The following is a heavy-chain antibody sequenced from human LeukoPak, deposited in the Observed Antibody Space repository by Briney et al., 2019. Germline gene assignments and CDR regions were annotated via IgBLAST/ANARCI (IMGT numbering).Heavy chain of an antibody. J-gene: IGHJ3*02. Sequence: SETLSLTCTVSGGSISSGDYYWSWIRQPPGKGLEWIGYIYYSGSTYYNPSLKSRVTISVDTSKNQFSLKLSSVTAVDTAVYYCARRNGYCSGGSCYSLSAFDIWGQGTMVTVSS. D-gene: IGHD2-15*01. CDR3: ARRNGYCSGGSCYSLSAFDI. CDR2: IYYSGST. V-gene: IGHV4-30-4*01. CDR1: GGSISSGDYY.